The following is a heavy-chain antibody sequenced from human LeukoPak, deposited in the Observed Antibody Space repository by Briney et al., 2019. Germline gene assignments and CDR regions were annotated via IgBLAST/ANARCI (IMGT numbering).Heavy chain of an antibody. CDR2: ISRSSGTI. Sequence: PGGSLRLSCAASAFTFSTYSMNWVRQAPGKGLEWVSYISRSSGTIYYADSVRGRFTISRDNAKNSLYLQMNSLRAEDTAVYYCARVVGAHAFDIWGQGTMVTVSS. CDR1: AFTFSTYS. CDR3: ARVVGAHAFDI. D-gene: IGHD2-2*01. J-gene: IGHJ3*02. V-gene: IGHV3-48*01.